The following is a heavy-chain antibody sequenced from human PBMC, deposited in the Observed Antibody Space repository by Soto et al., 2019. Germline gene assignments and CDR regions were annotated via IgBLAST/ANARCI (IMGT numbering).Heavy chain of an antibody. CDR2: IYYSGST. CDR1: GGSISSSSYY. CDR3: ASQPPRGAYSSSPWDWFDP. V-gene: IGHV4-39*01. J-gene: IGHJ5*02. D-gene: IGHD6-13*01. Sequence: QLQLQESGPGLVKPSETLSLTCTVSGGSISSSSYYWGWIRQPPGKGLEWIGSIYYSGSTYYNPSLMRRVPVSVDTSKNQFSLKLGSVAAADTAVYCCASQPPRGAYSSSPWDWFDPWGQGTLVTVSS.